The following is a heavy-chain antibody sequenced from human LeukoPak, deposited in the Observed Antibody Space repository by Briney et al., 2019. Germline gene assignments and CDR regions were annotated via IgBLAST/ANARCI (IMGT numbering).Heavy chain of an antibody. Sequence: SETLSLTCTVSGGSISSYYWSWIRQPPGKGLEWIGYIYYSGSTNYNPSLKSRVTISVDTSKNQFSLKLSSVTAADTAVYYCARERILTGYYKGYYYYGMDVWGQGTTVTVSS. CDR3: ARERILTGYYKGYYYYGMDV. D-gene: IGHD3-9*01. J-gene: IGHJ6*02. CDR1: GGSISSYY. CDR2: IYYSGST. V-gene: IGHV4-59*01.